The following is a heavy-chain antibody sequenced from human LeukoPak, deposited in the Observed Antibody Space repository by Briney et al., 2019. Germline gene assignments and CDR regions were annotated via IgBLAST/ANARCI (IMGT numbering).Heavy chain of an antibody. CDR1: GGSISSSY. Sequence: SETLSLTCTVSGGSISSSYWSWIRQPPGKGLEWIGYIYYSGGTNYNPSLTSRVTISLEKSKNQFSLKLNSVTAADTAMYYCARRRREFWSDYYAFDYWGQGELLTISS. CDR2: IYYSGGT. CDR3: ARRRREFWSDYYAFDY. J-gene: IGHJ4*02. V-gene: IGHV4-59*08. D-gene: IGHD3-3*01.